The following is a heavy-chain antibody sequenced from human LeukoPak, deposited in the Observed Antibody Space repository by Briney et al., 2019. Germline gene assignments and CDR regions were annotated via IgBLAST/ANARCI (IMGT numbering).Heavy chain of an antibody. V-gene: IGHV5-51*01. D-gene: IGHD6-19*01. CDR1: GYSFTSYW. CDR2: IYPGDSDT. Sequence: GESLKISCKGSGYSFTSYWIGWVRQMPGKGLEWMGIIYPGDSDTRYSPSFQGQVTISADKSISTAYLQWSSLKASDTAMYYCARHAVWYSSGARGYFDYWGQGTLVTVSS. J-gene: IGHJ4*02. CDR3: ARHAVWYSSGARGYFDY.